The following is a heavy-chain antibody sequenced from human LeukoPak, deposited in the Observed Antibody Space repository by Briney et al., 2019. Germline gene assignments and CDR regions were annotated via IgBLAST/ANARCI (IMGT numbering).Heavy chain of an antibody. D-gene: IGHD2/OR15-2a*01. V-gene: IGHV4-39*02. J-gene: IGHJ5*02. CDR1: GGSISSSSYY. CDR3: AKDYLNWFDP. Sequence: SETLALTCTVSGGSISSSSYYWGWIRQPPGKGLEWIGNIYYSGNTYHNPSLKSRVTISVDTSKNQFSLKLDSVTAADTPVYYCAKDYLNWFDPWGQGTLVTVSS. CDR2: IYYSGNT.